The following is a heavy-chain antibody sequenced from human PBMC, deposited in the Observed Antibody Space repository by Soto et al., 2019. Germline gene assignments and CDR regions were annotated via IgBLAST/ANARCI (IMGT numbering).Heavy chain of an antibody. D-gene: IGHD1-26*01. CDR3: VRNRGGGSYTNWPFAS. CDR2: IHGDGDYT. Sequence: EVQVLESGGGLVQPGGSLRLSCAASGFTFSCCAMSWVRQAPGKGLEWVSTIHGDGDYTHYTDSVKGRFTISRDNSRNTLYLQMNSLRGDDTAVYYCVRNRGGGSYTNWPFASWGRGTLVTVSS. CDR1: GFTFSCCA. J-gene: IGHJ2*01. V-gene: IGHV3-23*01.